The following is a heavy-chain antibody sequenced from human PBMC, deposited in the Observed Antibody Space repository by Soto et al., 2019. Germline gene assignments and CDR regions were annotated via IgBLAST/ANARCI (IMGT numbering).Heavy chain of an antibody. CDR2: INAGNGNT. J-gene: IGHJ6*02. V-gene: IGHV1-3*01. CDR1: GYTFTSYA. D-gene: IGHD6-13*01. Sequence: ASVKVSCKASGYTFTSYAMHWVRQAPGQRLEWMGWINAGNGNTKYSQKFQGRVTITRDTSASTAYMELSSLISEDTAVYYCARDSGAAAGMHYYYGMDVWGQGTTVTVSS. CDR3: ARDSGAAAGMHYYYGMDV.